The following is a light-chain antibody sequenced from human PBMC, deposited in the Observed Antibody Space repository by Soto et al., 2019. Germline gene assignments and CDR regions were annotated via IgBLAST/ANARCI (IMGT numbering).Light chain of an antibody. CDR3: QQANSFFPT. CDR1: QGIASG. V-gene: IGKV1-12*01. J-gene: IGKJ3*01. CDR2: AAS. Sequence: DIQMTQSPSSVSASVGDRVTITCRASQGIASGIAWYQQKPGKAPKLLIYAASSLQSGVPSRFSGSGSETDFTLTISSLQPEDFAAYYCQQANSFFPTCGPGTKVDI.